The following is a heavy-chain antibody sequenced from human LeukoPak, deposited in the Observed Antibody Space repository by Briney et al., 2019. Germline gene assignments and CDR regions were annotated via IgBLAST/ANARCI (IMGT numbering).Heavy chain of an antibody. CDR2: IRSKAYGGTT. J-gene: IGHJ4*02. CDR1: GFTFGDYA. CDR3: TTRGDTAMVGLGVSY. V-gene: IGHV3-49*03. Sequence: PGGSLRLSCTASGFTFGDYAMSWFRQAPGKGLEWVGFIRSKAYGGTTEYAASVKGRFTISRDDSKSIAYLQMNSLKTEDTAVYYCTTRGDTAMVGLGVSYWGQGTLVTVSS. D-gene: IGHD5-18*01.